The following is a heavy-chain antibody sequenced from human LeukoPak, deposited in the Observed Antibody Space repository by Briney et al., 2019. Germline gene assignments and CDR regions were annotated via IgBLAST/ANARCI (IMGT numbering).Heavy chain of an antibody. CDR2: IYSSGST. CDR1: GLTVSSNY. Sequence: GGSLRLSCAASGLTVSSNYMSWVRQAPGKGLEWVSLIYSSGSTYYADSVKGRFTISRDNSKNTLFLQMNSLTAEDTAMYYCTRTFLSGDGYKVGYFDYWGQGTLVTVPS. CDR3: TRTFLSGDGYKVGYFDY. J-gene: IGHJ4*02. D-gene: IGHD5-24*01. V-gene: IGHV3-53*01.